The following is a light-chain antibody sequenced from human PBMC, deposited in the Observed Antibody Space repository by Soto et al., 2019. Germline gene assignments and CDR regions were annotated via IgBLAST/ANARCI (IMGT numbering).Light chain of an antibody. J-gene: IGLJ1*01. CDR3: SSYTSSSTLV. CDR1: SSDVGGYNY. CDR2: EVS. V-gene: IGLV2-14*01. Sequence: QSVLTQPASMSGTPGQSITISCTGTSSDVGGYNYVSWYHQHPGKAPKLMIYEVSNRPSGVSNRFSGSKSGNTASLTISGLQAEDEADYYCSSYTSSSTLVFGAGTKVTV.